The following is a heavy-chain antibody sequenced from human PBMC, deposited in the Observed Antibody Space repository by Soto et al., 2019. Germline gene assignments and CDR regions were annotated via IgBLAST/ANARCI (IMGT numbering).Heavy chain of an antibody. Sequence: EASVKVSCKASGGTFSSYTISWVRQAPGQGLEWMGRIIPILGIANYAQKFQGRVTITADKSTSTAYMELSSVTAADTAVYYCARGVLWFGELLPFSFDYWGQGTLVTVSS. V-gene: IGHV1-69*02. CDR3: ARGVLWFGELLPFSFDY. J-gene: IGHJ4*02. D-gene: IGHD3-10*01. CDR2: IIPILGIA. CDR1: GGTFSSYT.